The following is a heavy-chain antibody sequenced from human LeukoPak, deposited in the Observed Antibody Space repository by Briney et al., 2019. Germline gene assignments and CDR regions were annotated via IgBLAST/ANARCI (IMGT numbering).Heavy chain of an antibody. CDR2: INTKTGNP. CDR3: AKGGWVAVAGMDY. J-gene: IGHJ4*02. CDR1: GYTFTGHA. Sequence: ASVKVSCKTSGYTFTGHAMNWVRQAPGQGLEWMGYINTKTGNPTYAQGFTGRFVFSLDTSVSTAFLQISSLKPEDTAVNYCAKGGWVAVAGMDYWGQGTLVTVSS. V-gene: IGHV7-4-1*02. D-gene: IGHD6-19*01.